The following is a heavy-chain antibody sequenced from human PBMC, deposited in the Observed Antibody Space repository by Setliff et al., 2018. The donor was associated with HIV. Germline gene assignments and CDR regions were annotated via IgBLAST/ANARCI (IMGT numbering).Heavy chain of an antibody. V-gene: IGHV4-34*01. J-gene: IGHJ6*03. CDR2: INHSGSA. CDR1: GGSFSGYY. CDR3: ASSQGDDFWSGPTGYYMDV. D-gene: IGHD3-3*01. Sequence: PSETLSLTCAVYGGSFSGYYWCWIRQPPGKGLEWCGEINHSGSANYNPSPKSRLTISVDTSKNQFSLKLSSVTPADAAVYYCASSQGDDFWSGPTGYYMDVWGRGTTGTVAS.